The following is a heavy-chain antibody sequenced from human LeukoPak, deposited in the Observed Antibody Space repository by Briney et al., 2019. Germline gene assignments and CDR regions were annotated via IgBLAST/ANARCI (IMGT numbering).Heavy chain of an antibody. J-gene: IGHJ4*02. CDR3: ARDRLPRDGYNEVFDY. V-gene: IGHV3-21*01. CDR2: ISSSSSYI. D-gene: IGHD5-24*01. CDR1: GFTFSSYS. Sequence: PGGSLRLSCAASGFTFSSYSMNWVRQAPGKGLEWVSSISSSSSYIYYADSVKGRFTISRDNAKNSLYLQMNSLRAEDMAVYYCARDRLPRDGYNEVFDYWGQGTLVTVSS.